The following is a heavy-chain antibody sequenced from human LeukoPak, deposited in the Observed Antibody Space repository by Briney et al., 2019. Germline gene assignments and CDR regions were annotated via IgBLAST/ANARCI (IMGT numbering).Heavy chain of an antibody. V-gene: IGHV1-2*02. CDR1: GYTFTDYY. D-gene: IGHD4-17*01. Sequence: GAAVKVSCKASGYTFTDYYMHWVRHAPGQGLEWMAWINPNGGGTYYAQKFQGRVTMTRGTSIRTAYMELSSLRSDDTAVYYCARGMTAVTGDFDYWGQGTLVTVSS. CDR2: INPNGGGT. CDR3: ARGMTAVTGDFDY. J-gene: IGHJ4*02.